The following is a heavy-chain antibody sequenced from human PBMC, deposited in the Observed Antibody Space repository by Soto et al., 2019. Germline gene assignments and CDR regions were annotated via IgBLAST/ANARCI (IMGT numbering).Heavy chain of an antibody. D-gene: IGHD2-8*01. J-gene: IGHJ6*02. V-gene: IGHV5-51*01. CDR3: ARGGPDDCTIGVCYHHYSYGMHV. CDR1: GYSFTSYW. CDR2: IYPGDSDT. Sequence: PGESLKISCKGSGYSFTSYWIGWVRQMPGKGLEWMGIIYPGDSDTRYSPSFQGQVTISADKSISTAYLQWSSLKASDTAMYYCARGGPDDCTIGVCYHHYSYGMHVPGQATTVSVSS.